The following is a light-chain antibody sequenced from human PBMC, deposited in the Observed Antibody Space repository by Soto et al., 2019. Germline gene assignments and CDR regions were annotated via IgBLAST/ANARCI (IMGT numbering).Light chain of an antibody. J-gene: IGKJ3*01. CDR1: QSVNTN. CDR3: QQSYSTPGT. Sequence: EIVLTQSPATLSVSPGERATLSCRASQSVNTNLAWYQQKPGQAPRLLIYGASTRATGIPARFSGSGSGTDFTLTISSLQPEDFATYYCQQSYSTPGTFGPGTKVDIK. CDR2: GAS. V-gene: IGKV3-15*01.